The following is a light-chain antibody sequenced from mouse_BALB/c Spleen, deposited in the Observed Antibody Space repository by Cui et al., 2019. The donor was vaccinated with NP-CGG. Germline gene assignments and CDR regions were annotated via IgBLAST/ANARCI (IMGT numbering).Light chain of an antibody. CDR3: ALWYSNHWV. CDR1: IAAVTTSNY. V-gene: IGLV1*01. CDR2: GTN. J-gene: IGLJ1*01. Sequence: QAVVTQESALTTSPGETVTLTCRSSIAAVTTSNYANWVQEKPDHLFTGLIGGTNNRPPGVPARFSGSLIGDKAALTITGAQTEDEAIYFCALWYSNHWVFGGGTNLTVL.